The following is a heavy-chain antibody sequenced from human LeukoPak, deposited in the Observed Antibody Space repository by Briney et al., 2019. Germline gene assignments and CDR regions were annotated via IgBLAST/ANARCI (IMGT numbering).Heavy chain of an antibody. J-gene: IGHJ4*02. CDR1: GFTFSSYE. CDR2: IVGDAGRT. Sequence: GGSLRLSCAASGFTFSSYEMNWVRQAPGKGLEWVSGIVGDAGRTYYADSVKGRFTISRDNSKNTLYLQMNSLRAEDTAIYYCAKDRAWGAFAYWGQGTLVTVSS. V-gene: IGHV3-23*01. CDR3: AKDRAWGAFAY. D-gene: IGHD1-26*01.